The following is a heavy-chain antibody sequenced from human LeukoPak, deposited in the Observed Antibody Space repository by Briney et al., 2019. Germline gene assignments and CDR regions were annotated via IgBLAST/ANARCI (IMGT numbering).Heavy chain of an antibody. CDR1: GFTVSSNS. Sequence: GGSLRLSCTVSGFTVSSNSWSWVRQAPGKGLEWVSSITTSSNYIYYADSVKGRFTISRDNAKNSLYLQMNSLRAEDTAVYYCARNRQQWLEIGGFDYWGQGTLVTVSS. J-gene: IGHJ4*02. D-gene: IGHD6-19*01. CDR2: ITTSSNYI. CDR3: ARNRQQWLEIGGFDY. V-gene: IGHV3-21*01.